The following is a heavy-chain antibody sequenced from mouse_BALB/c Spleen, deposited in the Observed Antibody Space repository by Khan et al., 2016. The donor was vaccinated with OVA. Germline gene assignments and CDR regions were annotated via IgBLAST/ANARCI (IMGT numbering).Heavy chain of an antibody. J-gene: IGHJ2*01. Sequence: VQLVESGSGLVAPSQSLSITCTVSGFSLTSYGVHWVRQPPGKGLEWLGVIWAGGSTNYNSALMSRLSISKDNSKSQVFLKMSSLQTDDTAMYCCTEIKDKWGQGTTLTVSS. V-gene: IGHV2-9*02. CDR2: IWAGGST. CDR3: TEIKDK. CDR1: GFSLTSYG.